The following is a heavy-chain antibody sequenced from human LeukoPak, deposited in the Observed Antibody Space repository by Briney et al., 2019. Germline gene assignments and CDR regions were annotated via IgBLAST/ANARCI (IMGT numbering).Heavy chain of an antibody. Sequence: ASVKVSCKASGYTFTGYYIHWVRQAPGQGLEWMGWINPNSGGTNYAQKFQGRVTMTRDTSISTAYMELSRLRSDDTAVYYCARVGIYCSSTSCYPGDWFDPWGQGTLVTVSS. CDR3: ARVGIYCSSTSCYPGDWFDP. CDR1: GYTFTGYY. J-gene: IGHJ5*02. V-gene: IGHV1-2*02. D-gene: IGHD2-2*01. CDR2: INPNSGGT.